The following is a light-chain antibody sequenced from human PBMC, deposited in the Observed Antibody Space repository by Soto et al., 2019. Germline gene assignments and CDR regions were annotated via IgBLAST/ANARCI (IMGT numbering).Light chain of an antibody. CDR1: SGHSSYA. CDR3: QTWGSGIQV. CDR2: LNSDGSH. V-gene: IGLV4-69*01. Sequence: QPVLTQSPSASGSLGASVKLTCTLSSGHSSYAIAWHQQQPEKGPRYLMNLNSDGSHRKGDGIPDRFSGSSSGAERYLTISSLQSEDEADYYCQTWGSGIQVFGGGTKLTVL. J-gene: IGLJ2*01.